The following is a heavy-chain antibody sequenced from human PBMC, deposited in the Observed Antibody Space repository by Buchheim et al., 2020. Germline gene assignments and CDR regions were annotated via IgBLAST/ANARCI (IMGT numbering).Heavy chain of an antibody. CDR2: ISGSGGST. J-gene: IGHJ6*02. CDR1: GFTFSSYA. CDR3: AKDPPYGDYEDYYYGMDV. Sequence: EVQLLESGGGLVQPGGSLRLSCAASGFTFSSYAMSWVRQAPGKGLEWVSAISGSGGSTYYADSVKGRFTIPRDNSKNTLYLQVNSLRAEDTAVYYCAKDPPYGDYEDYYYGMDVWGQGTT. V-gene: IGHV3-23*01. D-gene: IGHD4-17*01.